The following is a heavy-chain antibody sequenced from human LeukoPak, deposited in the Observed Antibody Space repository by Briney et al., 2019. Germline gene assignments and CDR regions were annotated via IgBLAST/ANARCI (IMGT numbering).Heavy chain of an antibody. V-gene: IGHV4-61*02. CDR1: GGSISSSSYY. J-gene: IGHJ2*01. CDR3: ARVSSSWYQDWYFDL. Sequence: PSETLSLTCTVSGGSISSSSYYWSWIRQPAGKGLEWIGRIFTSESPNYNPSLKSRVTMSVDTSKNQFSLKLSSVNAADTAVYYCARVSSSWYQDWYFDLWGRGTLVTVSS. D-gene: IGHD6-13*01. CDR2: IFTSESP.